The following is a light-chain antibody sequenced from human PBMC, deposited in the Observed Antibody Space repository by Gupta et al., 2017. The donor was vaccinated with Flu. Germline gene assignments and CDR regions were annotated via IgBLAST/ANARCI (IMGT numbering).Light chain of an antibody. CDR1: NLGYKY. CDR2: QDI. Sequence: SYDLIQPPSVSVSPGQSASITSSGDNLGYKYVSWYQQRSGQSPVMVIYQDIKRPSGIPERFSASKSGHTATLTISGTQGMDEADYYCQAWDSSTSWVFGGGTKLTVL. CDR3: QAWDSSTSWV. V-gene: IGLV3-1*01. J-gene: IGLJ3*02.